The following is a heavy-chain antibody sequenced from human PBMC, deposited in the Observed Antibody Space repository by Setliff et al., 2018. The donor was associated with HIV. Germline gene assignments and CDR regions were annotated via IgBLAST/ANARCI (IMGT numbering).Heavy chain of an antibody. Sequence: GGSLRLSCAASGFTFRSFDMHWVRQAPGKGLEWVSCIGTLSDTYYPNSVKGRFTISRDNAKNSLYLQMNGLRAGDTAVYYRAKMSEGWSATPYYFDYWGQGTLVTVSS. CDR3: AKMSEGWSATPYYFDY. V-gene: IGHV3-13*01. J-gene: IGHJ4*02. D-gene: IGHD1-26*01. CDR2: IGTLSDT. CDR1: GFTFRSFD.